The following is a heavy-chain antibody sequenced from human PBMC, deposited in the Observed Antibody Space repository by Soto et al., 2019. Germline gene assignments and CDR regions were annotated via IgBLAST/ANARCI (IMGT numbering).Heavy chain of an antibody. V-gene: IGHV3-66*04. J-gene: IGHJ3*02. CDR3: ARRDVWADAFDI. D-gene: IGHD7-27*01. CDR2: IYSGGST. Sequence: EVQLVEAGGGLVQPGGSLRLSCAASGFTVSSNYMSWVRQAPGKGLEWVSVIYSGGSTYYADSVKGRFTISRDNSKNTLYLQMNSLRAEDTAVYYCARRDVWADAFDIWGQGTMVTVSS. CDR1: GFTVSSNY.